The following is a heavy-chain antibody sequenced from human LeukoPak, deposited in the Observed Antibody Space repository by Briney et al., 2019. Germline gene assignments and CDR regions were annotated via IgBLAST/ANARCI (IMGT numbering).Heavy chain of an antibody. V-gene: IGHV3-21*01. J-gene: IGHJ4*02. D-gene: IGHD3-10*01. CDR1: GFTFSSYS. Sequence: GGSLRLSCAASGFTFSSYSMNWVRQAPGKGLEGVSSISSSSSYIYYADSVKGRFTISRDNAKNSLYLQMNSLRAEDTAVYYCGRTKKWFGASLGYWGQGTLVTVSS. CDR3: GRTKKWFGASLGY. CDR2: ISSSSSYI.